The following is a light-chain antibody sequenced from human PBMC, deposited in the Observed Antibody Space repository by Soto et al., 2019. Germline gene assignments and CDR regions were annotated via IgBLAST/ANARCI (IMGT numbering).Light chain of an antibody. V-gene: IGKV3-15*01. Sequence: EIVVTQSPGILSVSPGDRATLSCRARQSVGRNLAWYQQKPGQAPTLLIYAASTRTTGLPARFSGSGSGTDFTLTISSLQSEDFAVYYCQEYSKSPLFIFGPGTRVD. CDR2: AAS. CDR3: QEYSKSPLFI. J-gene: IGKJ3*01. CDR1: QSVGRN.